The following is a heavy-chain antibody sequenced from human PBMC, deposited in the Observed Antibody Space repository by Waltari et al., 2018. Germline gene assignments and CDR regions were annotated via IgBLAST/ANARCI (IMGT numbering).Heavy chain of an antibody. D-gene: IGHD4-17*01. CDR2: INPDGSEK. CDR3: ARQTTIMRTGFAP. CDR1: GFTFSTYW. J-gene: IGHJ5*02. V-gene: IGHV3-7*01. Sequence: MRLSCAASGFTFSTYWMTWVRQTPGKGLECVANINPDGSEKYYVDSVKGRFTISRDNSKNSLYLQMNSLRAEDTSVYYCARQTTIMRTGFAPWGQGTLVTVSS.